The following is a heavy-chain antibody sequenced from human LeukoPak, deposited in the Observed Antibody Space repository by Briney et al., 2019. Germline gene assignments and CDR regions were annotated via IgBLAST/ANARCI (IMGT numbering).Heavy chain of an antibody. CDR3: ARVPQGIAVALWPDY. CDR1: GYTFTGYY. V-gene: IGHV1-18*04. D-gene: IGHD6-19*01. Sequence: GASVKVSCKASGYTFTGYYMHWVRQAPGQGLEWMGWISAYNGNTNYAQKLQGRVTMTTDTSTSTAYMELRSLRSDDTAVYYCARVPQGIAVALWPDYWGQGTLVTVSS. CDR2: ISAYNGNT. J-gene: IGHJ4*02.